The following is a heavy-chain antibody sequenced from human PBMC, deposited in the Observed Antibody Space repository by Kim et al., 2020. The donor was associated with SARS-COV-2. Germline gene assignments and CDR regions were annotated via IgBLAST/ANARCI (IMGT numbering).Heavy chain of an antibody. CDR1: AYTSTRYP. CDR3: EWAGY. V-gene: IGHV7-4-1*02. J-gene: IGHJ4*02. CDR2: INTNTGNP. Sequence: ASVKVSCKASAYTSTRYPLNWVRRAPGQGLEWMGWINTNTGNPTYVQGFTGRFVFSLDTSVSTAYLEISRLKAEDIAVYYCEWAGYWGQGTLVTVSS. D-gene: IGHD1-26*01.